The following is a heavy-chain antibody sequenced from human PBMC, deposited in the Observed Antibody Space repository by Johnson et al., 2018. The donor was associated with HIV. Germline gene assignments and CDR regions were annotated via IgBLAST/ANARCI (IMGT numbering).Heavy chain of an antibody. J-gene: IGHJ3*02. Sequence: QVQLVESGGGVVQPGRSLRLSCAASGFTFSNFGMHWVRQAPGKGLEWVAVIWYDGSNKYYADSVKGRFTISRDNSKSTLYLQMNSLRAEDTAVYYCANDFWGGLGIWGQGTMVTVSS. V-gene: IGHV3-33*06. CDR1: GFTFSNFG. CDR3: ANDFWGGLGI. CDR2: IWYDGSNK. D-gene: IGHD3-3*01.